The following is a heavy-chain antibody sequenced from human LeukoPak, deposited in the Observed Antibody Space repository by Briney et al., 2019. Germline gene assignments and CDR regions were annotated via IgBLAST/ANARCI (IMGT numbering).Heavy chain of an antibody. CDR1: GYTFTSHG. Sequence: ASVKVSCKASGYTFTSHGITWVRQAPGQGLEWMGWISGYNGHTKYAQKFQGRATMTTDTSTSTAYMELRSLRSDDTAVYYCARDSREVLLWFGEFSPWGQGTLVTVSS. CDR2: ISGYNGHT. V-gene: IGHV1-18*01. CDR3: ARDSREVLLWFGEFSP. J-gene: IGHJ5*02. D-gene: IGHD3-10*01.